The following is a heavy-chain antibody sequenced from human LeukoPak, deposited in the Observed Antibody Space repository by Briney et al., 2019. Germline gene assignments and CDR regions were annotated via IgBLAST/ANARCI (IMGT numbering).Heavy chain of an antibody. J-gene: IGHJ5*02. CDR1: GFTVSNNY. D-gene: IGHD6-19*01. CDR2: IFSDGES. V-gene: IGHV3-53*01. CDR3: ARGSGSGWNGCS. Sequence: GASLRLSCAASGFTVSNNYMGWVRQAPGKGLEWVSVIFSDGESYYADSVKGRFTITRDNSKNTLYLQMNSLRAEDTPVYYCARGSGSGWNGCSWGQGTLVTVSS.